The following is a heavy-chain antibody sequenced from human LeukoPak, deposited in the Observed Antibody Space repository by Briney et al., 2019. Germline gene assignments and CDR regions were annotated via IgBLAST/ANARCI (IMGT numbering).Heavy chain of an antibody. J-gene: IGHJ4*02. CDR3: ARESSPTQWRYRGDYFDY. CDR1: GFTFSSYV. V-gene: IGHV3-21*01. D-gene: IGHD2-15*01. Sequence: KPGGSLRLSCAASGFTFSSYVMSWVRQAPRKGLEWVSSISSSSSYIYYADSVKGRFTISRDNAKNSLYLQMNSLRAEDTAVYYCARESSPTQWRYRGDYFDYWGQGTLVTVSS. CDR2: ISSSSSYI.